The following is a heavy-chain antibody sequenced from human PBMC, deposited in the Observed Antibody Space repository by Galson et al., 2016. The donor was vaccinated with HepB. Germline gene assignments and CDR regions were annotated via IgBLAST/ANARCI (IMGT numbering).Heavy chain of an antibody. CDR2: IYYSGST. CDR3: ARWIVPTVIDDYYYYGMDV. CDR1: GGSFSGYY. D-gene: IGHD2-2*01. Sequence: TLSLTCAVYGGSFSGYYWSWIRQHPGKGLEWIGYIYYSGSTYYNPSLKSRVTISVDTSMNQFSLKLSSVTAADTAVSYCARWIVPTVIDDYYYYGMDVWGQGITVTVTS. V-gene: IGHV4-31*11. J-gene: IGHJ6*02.